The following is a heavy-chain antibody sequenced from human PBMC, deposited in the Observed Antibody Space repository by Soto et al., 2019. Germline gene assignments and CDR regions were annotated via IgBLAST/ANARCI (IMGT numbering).Heavy chain of an antibody. CDR1: GGSISSYY. CDR3: ARHALNYDFWSGYTPNHLDY. Sequence: SETLSLTCTVSGGSISSYYWSWIRQPPGKGLEWIGYIYYSGSTNYNPSLKSRVTISVDTSKNQFSLKLSSVTAADTAVYYCARHALNYDFWSGYTPNHLDYWGQGTLVTVSA. V-gene: IGHV4-59*08. J-gene: IGHJ4*02. CDR2: IYYSGST. D-gene: IGHD3-3*01.